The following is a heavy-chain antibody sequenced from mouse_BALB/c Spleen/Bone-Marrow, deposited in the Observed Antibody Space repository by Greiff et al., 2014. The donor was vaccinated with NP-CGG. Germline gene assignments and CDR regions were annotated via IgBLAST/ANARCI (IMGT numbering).Heavy chain of an antibody. J-gene: IGHJ3*01. D-gene: IGHD3-1*01. CDR2: IWAGGST. Sequence: QVQLKESGPGLVAPSQSLSITCTVSGFSLTSYGVHWVRQPPGKGLEWLGVIWAGGSTNYNSALMSRLSISKDNSKSQVFLKMNSLQTVDTAMYYCARGGSSFAYWGQGTLVTVSA. CDR1: GFSLTSYG. CDR3: ARGGSSFAY. V-gene: IGHV2-9*02.